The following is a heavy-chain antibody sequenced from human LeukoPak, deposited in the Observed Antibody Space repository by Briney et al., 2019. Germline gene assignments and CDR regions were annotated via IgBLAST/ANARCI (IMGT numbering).Heavy chain of an antibody. CDR1: GGSVSSGSYY. Sequence: PSETLSLTCTVSGGSVSSGSYYWSWIRRSPGKGLEWVGFVYYSGRTKYNPPLKSRVAMSIDTSKNQVSLRLRSVTAADTAMYFCVREASTSYYDSSGYYRQTETFDVWGLGTMVTVSS. CDR3: VREASTSYYDSSGYYRQTETFDV. J-gene: IGHJ3*01. CDR2: VYYSGRT. D-gene: IGHD3-22*01. V-gene: IGHV4-61*01.